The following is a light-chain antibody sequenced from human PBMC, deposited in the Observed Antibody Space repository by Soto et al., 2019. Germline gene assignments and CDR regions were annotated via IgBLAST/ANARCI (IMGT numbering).Light chain of an antibody. Sequence: AIRMTQSPSSLSASTGDRVTVTCRASQSVGSYLAWYQQKPGAAPKLLIYAASTLHIGVSSRFNGSRYGTNFTLTVSCLQSEDFDTYYSHQYYNYWCRFGQDTK. CDR1: QSVGSY. CDR3: HQYYNYWCR. V-gene: IGKV1-8*01. J-gene: IGKJ2*04. CDR2: AAS.